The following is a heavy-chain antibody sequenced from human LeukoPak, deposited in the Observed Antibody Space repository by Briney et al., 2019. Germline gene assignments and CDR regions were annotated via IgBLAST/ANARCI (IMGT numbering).Heavy chain of an antibody. V-gene: IGHV4-59*01. CDR3: ARSIEAYFDY. CDR2: IYYSGST. Sequence: TSETLSLTCTVSGGSISSYYWSWIRQPPGKGLEWIGYIYYSGSTNYNPSLKSRVTISVDTSKNQFSLKLSSVTAVDTAVYYCARSIEAYFDYWGQGTLVTVSS. CDR1: GGSISSYY. J-gene: IGHJ4*02.